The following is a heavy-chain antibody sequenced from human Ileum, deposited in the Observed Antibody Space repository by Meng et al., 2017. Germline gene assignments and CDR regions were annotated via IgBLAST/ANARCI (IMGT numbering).Heavy chain of an antibody. Sequence: GGSLRLSCAASGFTFGAYAMHWVRQAPGKGLEWVSGMNWNGGGIDYADSVKGRFTISRDNAKSSLYLEMNSLRAEDMALYYCARGRNGWSKGACDYWGQGTLVTVSS. V-gene: IGHV3-9*03. CDR1: GFTFGAYA. CDR2: MNWNGGGI. J-gene: IGHJ4*02. CDR3: ARGRNGWSKGACDY. D-gene: IGHD6-19*01.